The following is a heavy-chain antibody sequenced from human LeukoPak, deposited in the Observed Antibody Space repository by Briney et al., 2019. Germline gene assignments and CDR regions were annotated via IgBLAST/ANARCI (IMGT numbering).Heavy chain of an antibody. V-gene: IGHV3-48*04. J-gene: IGHJ4*02. CDR3: ARDSGSYYEGYFDY. Sequence: PGGSLRLSCAASGFTFSSYNMNWVRQAPGKGLEWVSYISSSSKTIYYADSVKGRFTVSRDNAENSLYLQMNSLRAEDTAVYYCARDSGSYYEGYFDYWGQGTLVTVSS. D-gene: IGHD1-26*01. CDR2: ISSSSKTI. CDR1: GFTFSSYN.